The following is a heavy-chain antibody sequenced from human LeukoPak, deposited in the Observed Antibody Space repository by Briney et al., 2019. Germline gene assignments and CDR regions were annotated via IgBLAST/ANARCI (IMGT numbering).Heavy chain of an antibody. CDR3: ARGLTGRADDSMGY. V-gene: IGHV4-38-2*01. CDR1: GYPINNAYY. D-gene: IGHD3-22*01. CDR2: LYHPDST. Sequence: PSETLSLTCGVSGYPINNAYYWVWIRPPPGKGLEWIGSLYHPDSTYYNPSLKSRVTMSVDTSKNQFSLKLSSVTAADTAVYYCARGLTGRADDSMGYWGQGTLVTVSP. J-gene: IGHJ4*02.